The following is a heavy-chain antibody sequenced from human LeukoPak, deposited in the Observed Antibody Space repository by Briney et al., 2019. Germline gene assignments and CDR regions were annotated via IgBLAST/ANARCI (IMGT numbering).Heavy chain of an antibody. CDR2: ISYDGSNK. V-gene: IGHV3-30*03. D-gene: IGHD3-16*01. Sequence: PGGSLRLSCAASGFTFSSYGMHWVRQAPGKGLEWVAVISYDGSNKYYADSVKGRFTISRDNSKNTLYLQMNSLRAEDTAVYYCARFGGTHVDYWGQGTLVTVSS. J-gene: IGHJ4*02. CDR1: GFTFSSYG. CDR3: ARFGGTHVDY.